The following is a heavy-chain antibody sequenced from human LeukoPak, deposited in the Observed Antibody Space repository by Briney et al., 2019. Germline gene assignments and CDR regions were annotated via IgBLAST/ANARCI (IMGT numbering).Heavy chain of an antibody. D-gene: IGHD4-23*01. CDR2: ISSSSSTI. Sequence: GGSLRLSCAASGLSFSNFGMHWVRQAPGRGLEWVSYISSSSSTIYYADSVKGRFTISRDNAKNSLYLQMNSLRAEDTAVYYCARERLRGWYWGQGTLVTVSS. J-gene: IGHJ4*02. V-gene: IGHV3-48*04. CDR3: ARERLRGWY. CDR1: GLSFSNFG.